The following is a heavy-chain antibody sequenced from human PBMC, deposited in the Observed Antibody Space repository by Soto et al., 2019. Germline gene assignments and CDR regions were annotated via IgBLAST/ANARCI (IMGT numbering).Heavy chain of an antibody. CDR2: IYYSGST. D-gene: IGHD4-17*01. V-gene: IGHV4-39*01. CDR3: ARRPRFGDYESAFDI. CDR1: GGSISSSSYY. Sequence: PSETLSLTCTVSGGSISSSSYYWGWIRQPPGKGLEWIGSIYYSGSTYYNPSLKSRVTISVDTSKNQFSLKLSSVTAADTAVYYCARRPRFGDYESAFDIWGQGTMVTVSS. J-gene: IGHJ3*02.